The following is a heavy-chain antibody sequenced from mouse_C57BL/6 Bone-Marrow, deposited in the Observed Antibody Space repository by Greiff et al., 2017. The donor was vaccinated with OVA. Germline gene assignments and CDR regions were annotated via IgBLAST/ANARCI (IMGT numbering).Heavy chain of an antibody. D-gene: IGHD2-5*01. Sequence: QVHVKQSGAELVKPGASVKLSCKTSGYTFTSYWMHWVKQRPGQGHEWIGMIHPNSGSTNYNEKFKSKATLTVDKSSSTAYMQLSSLTSEDSAVYYCARGGFYYSNYVGWYFDVWGTGTTVTVSS. J-gene: IGHJ1*03. V-gene: IGHV1-64*01. CDR1: GYTFTSYW. CDR2: IHPNSGST. CDR3: ARGGFYYSNYVGWYFDV.